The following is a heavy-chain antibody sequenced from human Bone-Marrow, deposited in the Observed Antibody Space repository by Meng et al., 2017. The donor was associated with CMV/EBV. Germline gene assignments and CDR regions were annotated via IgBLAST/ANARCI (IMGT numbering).Heavy chain of an antibody. D-gene: IGHD2-2*02. CDR2: IYSGGST. V-gene: IGHV3-53*01. CDR1: GFTLSSYA. J-gene: IGHJ3*02. CDR3: ARGGYCSSTSCYNDAFDI. Sequence: GESLKISCAASGFTLSSYAMIWVRQTPGKGLEWVSVIYSGGSTYYADSVKGRFTISRDNSKNTLYLQINSLRAEDTAVYYCARGGYCSSTSCYNDAFDIWGQGTMVTVSS.